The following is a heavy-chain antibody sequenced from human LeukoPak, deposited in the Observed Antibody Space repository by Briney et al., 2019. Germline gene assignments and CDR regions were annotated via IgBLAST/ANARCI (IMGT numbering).Heavy chain of an antibody. Sequence: GGSLRLSCAASGFTFSSYWMSWVRQAPGKGLEWVAYIKQDGSEKYYADSVKGRFTISRDNAKNSLYLQMNSLRAEDTAVYYCARQKQWLAVYYFVYSGEGTLVTVSS. J-gene: IGHJ4*02. CDR3: ARQKQWLAVYYFVY. CDR2: IKQDGSEK. CDR1: GFTFSSYW. V-gene: IGHV3-7*01. D-gene: IGHD6-19*01.